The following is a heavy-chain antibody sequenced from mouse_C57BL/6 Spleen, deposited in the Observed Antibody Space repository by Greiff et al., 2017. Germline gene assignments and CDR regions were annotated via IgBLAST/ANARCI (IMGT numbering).Heavy chain of an antibody. CDR2: IDPSDSYT. V-gene: IGHV1-69*01. D-gene: IGHD1-1*01. CDR1: GYTFTSYW. J-gene: IGHJ3*01. Sequence: QVQLQQPGAELVMPGASVKLSCKASGYTFTSYWMHWVKQRPGQGLEWIGEIDPSDSYTNYNQKFKGKSTLTVDKSSSTAYMQLSSLTSEDSAVYDCARYYGSSPWFAYWGQGTLVTVSA. CDR3: ARYYGSSPWFAY.